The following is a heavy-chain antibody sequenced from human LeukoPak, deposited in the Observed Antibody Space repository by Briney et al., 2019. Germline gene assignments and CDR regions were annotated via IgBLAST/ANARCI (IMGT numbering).Heavy chain of an antibody. CDR2: IRYDGSSK. V-gene: IGHV3-30*02. CDR3: AKDVRTYYGSSGYHDY. J-gene: IGHJ4*02. D-gene: IGHD3-22*01. CDR1: GFTFSAYG. Sequence: GGSLRLSCATSGFTFSAYGMHWVRQAPGKGLEWVAFIRYDGSSKYYSDSVKGRFTISRDNSKNTLYLQMNSLRAEDTAVYYCAKDVRTYYGSSGYHDYWGQGTLVTVSS.